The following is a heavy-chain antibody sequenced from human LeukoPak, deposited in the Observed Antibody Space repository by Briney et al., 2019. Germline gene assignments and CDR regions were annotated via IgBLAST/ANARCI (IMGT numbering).Heavy chain of an antibody. J-gene: IGHJ6*02. Sequence: KSGGSLRLSCLASGFSFNSYTMNWLREAPGKGLEWVSTISPVSSYTWYAESVKGRFTISRDNPKNSLYLQMDSLRAEDTAVYYCVRDVSRRIGMDVWGQGTTVTVSS. CDR3: VRDVSRRIGMDV. CDR1: GFSFNSYT. CDR2: ISPVSSYT. V-gene: IGHV3-21*01. D-gene: IGHD2/OR15-2a*01.